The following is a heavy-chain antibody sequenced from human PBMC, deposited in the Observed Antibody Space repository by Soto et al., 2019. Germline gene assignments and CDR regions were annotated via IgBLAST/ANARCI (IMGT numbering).Heavy chain of an antibody. J-gene: IGHJ4*02. CDR2: IWHDGGNK. CDR3: ARDGDVNTGFGKDY. V-gene: IGHV3-33*08. Sequence: LRLSCAASGFTFSSYTMTWVRQAPGKGLEWVAFIWHDGGNKFYAESVKGRFTISRDNSKNTLYLQMTSLSAEDTAMYYCARDGDVNTGFGKDYWGQGTLVTVSS. D-gene: IGHD3-16*01. CDR1: GFTFSSYT.